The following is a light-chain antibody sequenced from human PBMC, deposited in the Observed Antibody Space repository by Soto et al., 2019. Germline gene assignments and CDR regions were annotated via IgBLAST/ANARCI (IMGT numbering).Light chain of an antibody. V-gene: IGKV3-20*01. J-gene: IGKJ2*01. CDR1: QSVSSSY. CDR2: GAS. CDR3: QQYGSSPPYT. Sequence: EILLTQSPGTLSLSPGERATLSCRASQSVSSSYLAWYQQKPGHAPRLLIYGASSRAPGIPDRFSGSGSGTDFTLTISRLEPEDFEVYYCQQYGSSPPYTFGQGTKLEIK.